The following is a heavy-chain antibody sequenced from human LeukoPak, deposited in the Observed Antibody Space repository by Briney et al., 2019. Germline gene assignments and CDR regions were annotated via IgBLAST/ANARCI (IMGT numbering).Heavy chain of an antibody. J-gene: IGHJ5*02. V-gene: IGHV4-61*01. CDR3: ARGDCSSTSCPIGWSDP. Sequence: SETLSLTCTVSGGSVSSGSYYWSWIRQPPGKGLEWIGYIYYSGSTNYNPSLKSRVTISVDTSKNQFSLKLSSVTAADTAVYYCARGDCSSTSCPIGWSDPWGQGTLVTVSS. CDR1: GGSVSSGSYY. CDR2: IYYSGST. D-gene: IGHD2-2*01.